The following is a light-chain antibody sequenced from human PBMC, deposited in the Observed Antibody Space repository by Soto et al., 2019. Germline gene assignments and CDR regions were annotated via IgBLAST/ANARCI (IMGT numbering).Light chain of an antibody. V-gene: IGKV3-11*01. CDR3: QQRSNWPKT. J-gene: IGKJ1*01. CDR1: QSVSSF. CDR2: DAS. Sequence: EIVLTQSPATLSLSPGERATLSCRASQSVSSFLAWYQQKPGQAPRLLIYDASHRATGIPARFSGSGSGTDFTLTISSLEPEDFEVYYCQQRSNWPKTFGQGTKVDIK.